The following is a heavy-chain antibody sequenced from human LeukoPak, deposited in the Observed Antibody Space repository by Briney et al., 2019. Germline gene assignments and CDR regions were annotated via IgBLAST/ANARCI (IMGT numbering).Heavy chain of an antibody. J-gene: IGHJ4*02. CDR3: ARAGPGSGWYFNY. V-gene: IGHV1-18*01. CDR1: GYGFTYYG. Sequence: GASVKVSCKASGYGFTYYGISWVRQAPGQGLEWMGWISGHNGNTNHAQKLQGRVTMTTDTSTTTAYMELRGLRFNDTAVYYCARAGPGSGWYFNYWGQGTLVTVSS. D-gene: IGHD6-19*01. CDR2: ISGHNGNT.